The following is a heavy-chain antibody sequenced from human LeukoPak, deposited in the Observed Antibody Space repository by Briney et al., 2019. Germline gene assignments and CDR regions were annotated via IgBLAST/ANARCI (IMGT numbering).Heavy chain of an antibody. CDR2: IYHSGIT. CDR3: AQYSAASGESHLDY. D-gene: IGHD2-15*01. V-gene: IGHV4-59*03. Sequence: SETLSLTCTVSGGSISSYYWSWIRQPPGKGLEWIGYIYHSGITNYNPSLKSRVTISVDTSKKQFSLKLSSVTAADTAVYYCAQYSAASGESHLDYWGQGTLVTVSS. CDR1: GGSISSYY. J-gene: IGHJ4*02.